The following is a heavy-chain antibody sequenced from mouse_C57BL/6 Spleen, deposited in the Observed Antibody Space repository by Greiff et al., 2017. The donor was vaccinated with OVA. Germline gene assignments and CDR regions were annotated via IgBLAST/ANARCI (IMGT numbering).Heavy chain of an antibody. Sequence: QVQLQQSGAELVKPGASVKLSCKASGYTFTSYWMHWVKQRPGQGLEWIGYINPSSGYTKYNQKFKDKATLTADNSSSTAYMQLRSRTYADSAVYYCSSCYGSSDYAMDYWGQGTSVTVSS. D-gene: IGHD1-1*01. CDR2: INPSSGYT. J-gene: IGHJ4*01. CDR3: SSCYGSSDYAMDY. V-gene: IGHV1-7*01. CDR1: GYTFTSYW.